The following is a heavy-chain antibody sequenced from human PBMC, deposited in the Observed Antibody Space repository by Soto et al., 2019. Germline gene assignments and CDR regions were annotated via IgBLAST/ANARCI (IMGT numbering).Heavy chain of an antibody. Sequence: VGSLRLSCAASGFTFSDYYMSWIRQAPGKGLEWVSYISSSSSYTNYADSVKGRFTISRDNAKNSLYLQMNSLRAEDTAVYYCAREVRVGATTLSYGMDVWGQGTTVTVSS. J-gene: IGHJ6*02. CDR3: AREVRVGATTLSYGMDV. V-gene: IGHV3-11*06. CDR1: GFTFSDYY. D-gene: IGHD1-26*01. CDR2: ISSSSSYT.